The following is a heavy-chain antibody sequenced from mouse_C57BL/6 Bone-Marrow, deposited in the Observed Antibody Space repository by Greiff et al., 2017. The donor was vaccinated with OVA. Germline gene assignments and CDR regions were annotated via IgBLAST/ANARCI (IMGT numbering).Heavy chain of an antibody. CDR2: IDPSDSET. V-gene: IGHV1-52*01. CDR3: ARSGSYYDDFDV. D-gene: IGHD1-1*01. CDR1: GYTFTSYW. J-gene: IGHJ1*03. Sequence: VQLQQPGAELVRPGSSVKLSCKASGYTFTSYWMHWVKQRPIQGLEWIGNIDPSDSETHYNQKFKDKATLTVDKSSSTAYMQLSSLTSEDSAVYYCARSGSYYDDFDVWGTGTTVTVSS.